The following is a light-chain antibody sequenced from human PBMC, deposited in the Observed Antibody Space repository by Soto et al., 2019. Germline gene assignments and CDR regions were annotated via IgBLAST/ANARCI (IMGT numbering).Light chain of an antibody. CDR1: SSDVGSYNY. V-gene: IGLV2-14*01. Sequence: QDTLSQPGSVSGSPGQAIALSCTGTSSDVGSYNYVSWYQHHPGKAPKLMIYEVSNRPSGVSNRFSGSKSGNTASLTISGLQAEDDADYYCTSYTGISNHYVFGTGTKVTVL. CDR3: TSYTGISNHYV. CDR2: EVS. J-gene: IGLJ1*01.